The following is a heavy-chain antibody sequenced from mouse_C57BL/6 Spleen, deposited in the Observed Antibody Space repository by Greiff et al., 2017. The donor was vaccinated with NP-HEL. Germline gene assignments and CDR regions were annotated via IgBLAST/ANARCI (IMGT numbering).Heavy chain of an antibody. CDR1: GYTFTSYW. V-gene: IGHV1-55*01. CDR2: IYPGSGST. CDR3: ARPHPYCSSLDY. D-gene: IGHD1-1*01. J-gene: IGHJ2*01. Sequence: QVQLQQPGAELVKPGASVKMSCKASGYTFTSYWITWVKQRPGQGLEWIGDIYPGSGSTNYNEKFKSKATLTVDTSSSTAYMQLSSLTSEDSAVYYCARPHPYCSSLDYWGQGTTLTVSS.